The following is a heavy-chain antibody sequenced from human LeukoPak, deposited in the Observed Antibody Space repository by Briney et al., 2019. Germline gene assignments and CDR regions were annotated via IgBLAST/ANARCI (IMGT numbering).Heavy chain of an antibody. V-gene: IGHV3-15*01. CDR1: GLTFSNAW. CDR3: TTSHTFGGPKYY. D-gene: IGHD3-16*01. Sequence: KSGGSLRLSCAASGLTFSNAWMSWVRQAPGKGLEWVGRIKSKTDGGTTDYAAPVKGRFTISRDDSKNTLYLQMNSLKTEDTAVYYCTTSHTFGGPKYYWGQGTLVTVSS. CDR2: IKSKTDGGTT. J-gene: IGHJ4*02.